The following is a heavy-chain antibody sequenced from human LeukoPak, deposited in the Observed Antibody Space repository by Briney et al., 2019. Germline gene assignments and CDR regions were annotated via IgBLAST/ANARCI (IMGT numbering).Heavy chain of an antibody. V-gene: IGHV3-23*01. Sequence: GGSLRLSSAASGFTFSSYTMSWIRQAPGKGLEWVSAISGSGGSTYYADSVKGRFSISRDNSKNTLSLQMNSLRAEDTAVYYCVRNPDDPSYFYYMDVWGNGTTVTVSS. CDR2: ISGSGGST. CDR3: VRNPDDPSYFYYMDV. J-gene: IGHJ6*03. CDR1: GFTFSSYT.